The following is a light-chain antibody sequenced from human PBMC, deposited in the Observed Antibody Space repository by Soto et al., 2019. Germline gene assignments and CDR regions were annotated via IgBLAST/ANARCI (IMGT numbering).Light chain of an antibody. CDR2: GAS. CDR3: QQYGSSPST. CDR1: QSVSSN. Sequence: VMTQSPATLSVSPGERATLSCRASQSVSSNLAWYQQKPGQAPRLLIYGASTRATGIPARFSGSGSGTDFTLTISRLEPDDFAVYYCQQYGSSPSTFGQGTRLEIK. V-gene: IGKV3-15*01. J-gene: IGKJ5*01.